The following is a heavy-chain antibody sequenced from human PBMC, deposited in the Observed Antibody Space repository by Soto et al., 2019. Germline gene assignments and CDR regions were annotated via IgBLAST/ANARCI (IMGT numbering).Heavy chain of an antibody. CDR3: AKDAIANDGIWLMDS. V-gene: IGHV3-23*01. CDR1: GFMFSDYA. Sequence: GGSLRLSCAASGFMFSDYAMTWARQAPGKELEWVSGLLRPGRGTYYADSVKGRFTISGDTSANTVYLQMDSLRAEDTAVYYCAKDAIANDGIWLMDSWGQGTVVTVSS. CDR2: LLRPGRGT. D-gene: IGHD3-16*01. J-gene: IGHJ5*02.